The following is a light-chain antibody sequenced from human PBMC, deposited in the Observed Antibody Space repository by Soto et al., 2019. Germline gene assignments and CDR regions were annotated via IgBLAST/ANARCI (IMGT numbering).Light chain of an antibody. V-gene: IGLV1-40*01. CDR1: SSNFGAGYD. Sequence: QSVLTQPPSVSGAPGQRVTISCTGSSSNFGAGYDVHWYQHLPGAAPKLLIYDNNNRPSWVPDRFSGSRSGTSASLAITGLQTADDGDYYCQSYDRSLRGSVFGGGTKLTVL. CDR3: QSYDRSLRGSV. CDR2: DNN. J-gene: IGLJ2*01.